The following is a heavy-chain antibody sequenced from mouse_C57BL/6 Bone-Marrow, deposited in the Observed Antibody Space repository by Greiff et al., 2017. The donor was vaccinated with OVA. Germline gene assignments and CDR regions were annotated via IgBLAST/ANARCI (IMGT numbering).Heavy chain of an antibody. J-gene: IGHJ2*01. CDR1: GYTFTSYW. D-gene: IGHD2-3*01. CDR3: ARGGLYDGYYLDY. Sequence: QVQLQQPGAELVKPGASVKLSCKASGYTFTSYWMQWVKQRPGQGLEWIGEIDPSDSYTNYNQKFKGKATLTVDTSSSTAYMQLSSLTSEDSAVYYCARGGLYDGYYLDYWGQGTTLTGSS. CDR2: IDPSDSYT. V-gene: IGHV1-50*01.